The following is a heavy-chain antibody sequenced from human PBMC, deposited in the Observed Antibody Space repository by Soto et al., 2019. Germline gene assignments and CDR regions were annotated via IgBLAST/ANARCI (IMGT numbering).Heavy chain of an antibody. CDR2: IYWNDDK. CDR3: ARGLATLPVFAFDV. V-gene: IGHV2-5*01. J-gene: IGHJ3*01. Sequence: SGPTLVNPTQTLTLTCSLSGISLSTSGVGLGWIRQTPGKALEWLALIYWNDDKHYSPSLKSRLNITKDTSKNQAVLTMTNMDPVDTATYYCARGLATLPVFAFDVWGQGTVVTVSS. D-gene: IGHD6-6*01. CDR1: GISLSTSGVG.